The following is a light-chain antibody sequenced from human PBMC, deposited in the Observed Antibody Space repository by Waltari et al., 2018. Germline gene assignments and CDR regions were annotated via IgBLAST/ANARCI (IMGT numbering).Light chain of an antibody. CDR1: QRVAKY. J-gene: IGKJ1*01. CDR2: HAS. V-gene: IGKV3-20*01. Sequence: EIVLTPSPGSPSLSPGERATLSCKDSQRVAKYLAWYQQKPGQAPRLLIHHASIRATGIPDRFSGSGYGTEFSLTISRLEPEYFAVYFCQKYVNLPATFGQGTTVEV. CDR3: QKYVNLPAT.